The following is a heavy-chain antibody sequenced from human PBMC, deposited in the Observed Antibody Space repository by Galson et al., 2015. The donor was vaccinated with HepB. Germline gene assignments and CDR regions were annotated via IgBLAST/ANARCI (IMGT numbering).Heavy chain of an antibody. Sequence: SLRLSCAASGFTFNNYWMHWVRQAPGKGLVWVSRIDNDGTGTDYGDSVKGRFTISRDNPKNTLFLQMNSLRVEDTAVYYCAKDWGYQVIYYFDRWGQGTLVTVSS. CDR1: GFTFNNYW. V-gene: IGHV3-74*01. J-gene: IGHJ4*02. CDR2: IDNDGTGT. D-gene: IGHD2-2*02. CDR3: AKDWGYQVIYYFDR.